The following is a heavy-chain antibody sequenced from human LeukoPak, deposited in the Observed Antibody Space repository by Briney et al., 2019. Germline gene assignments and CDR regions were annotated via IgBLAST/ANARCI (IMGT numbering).Heavy chain of an antibody. V-gene: IGHV4-34*01. CDR2: INHSGST. Sequence: SETLSLTCAVYGGSFSGYYWSWIRQPPGKGLEWIGEINHSGSTNYNPSLKSRVTISVDTSKNQFSLKLSSVTAADTAVYYCARSGYSYGYGAFDIWGQGTMVTVSS. CDR1: GGSFSGYY. CDR3: ARSGYSYGYGAFDI. J-gene: IGHJ3*02. D-gene: IGHD5-18*01.